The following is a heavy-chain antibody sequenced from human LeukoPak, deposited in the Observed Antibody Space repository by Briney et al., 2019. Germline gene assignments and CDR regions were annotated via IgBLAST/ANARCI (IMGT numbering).Heavy chain of an antibody. J-gene: IGHJ4*02. D-gene: IGHD3-3*01. Sequence: GGSLRLSCAASGFTFSSYAMSWVRQAPGKGLEWVSAISGSGGSTYYADSVKGRFTISRDNSKNTLYLQMNSLRAEDTAVYYCAKDQSKTIFGVADVDYWGQGTLVTVSS. CDR2: ISGSGGST. CDR3: AKDQSKTIFGVADVDY. CDR1: GFTFSSYA. V-gene: IGHV3-23*01.